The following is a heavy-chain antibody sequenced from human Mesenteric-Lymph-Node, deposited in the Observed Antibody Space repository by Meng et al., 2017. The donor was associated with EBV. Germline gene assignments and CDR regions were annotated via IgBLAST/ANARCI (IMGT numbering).Heavy chain of an antibody. CDR3: ARGGAARPFDY. CDR2: ISVYNGVT. V-gene: IGHV1-18*01. CDR1: GYTFTSYA. Sequence: QVQLGQSGGEVKKPGASLKVSCKTSGYTFTSYAIRWVRQAPGQGLEWMGWISVYNGVTNYAPNLQGRVTVTTDTSTTTAYMELTGLTSADTAVYYCARGGAARPFDYWGQGTLVTVSS. D-gene: IGHD6-6*01. J-gene: IGHJ4*02.